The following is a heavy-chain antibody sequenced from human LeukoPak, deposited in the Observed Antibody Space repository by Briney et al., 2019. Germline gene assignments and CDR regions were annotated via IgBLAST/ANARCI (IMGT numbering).Heavy chain of an antibody. Sequence: GASVKVSCKASGYTFTGYYMHWVRQAPGQGLEWMGWINPNSGGTNYALKFQGRVTMTRDTSISTAYMELSRLRSDDTAVYYCARGWRLWELLLAEYFQHWSQGTLVTVSS. CDR3: ARGWRLWELLLAEYFQH. D-gene: IGHD1-26*01. CDR2: INPNSGGT. J-gene: IGHJ1*01. CDR1: GYTFTGYY. V-gene: IGHV1-2*02.